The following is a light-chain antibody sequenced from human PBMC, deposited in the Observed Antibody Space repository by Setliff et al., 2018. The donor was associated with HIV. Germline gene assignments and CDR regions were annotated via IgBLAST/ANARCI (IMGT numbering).Light chain of an antibody. J-gene: IGLJ1*01. CDR1: NSDIGTYDL. V-gene: IGLV2-23*02. CDR2: EVK. Sequence: QSALAQPASVSGSPGQAITISCTGNNSDIGTYDLVSWYQQHPGRAPKLTIFEVKRRHSGVSNRFSGSKSGNTASLTISGLQAEDEATYFCSSYTGSDTFDVFGTGTKVTVL. CDR3: SSYTGSDTFDV.